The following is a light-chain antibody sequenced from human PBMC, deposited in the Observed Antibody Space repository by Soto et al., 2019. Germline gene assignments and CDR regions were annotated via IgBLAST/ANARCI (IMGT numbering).Light chain of an antibody. V-gene: IGKV3-15*01. CDR1: QNIESN. CDR2: TAS. CDR3: QQCNNWPPLT. Sequence: DIVMTQSPVTLSVSPGESATLSCRASQNIESNLAGYQQKPGQSPRLLIYTASTRASGTPARFSGSGYGTEFTLTISSLQSEDSAVYYCQQCNNWPPLTFGGGTKVEIK. J-gene: IGKJ4*01.